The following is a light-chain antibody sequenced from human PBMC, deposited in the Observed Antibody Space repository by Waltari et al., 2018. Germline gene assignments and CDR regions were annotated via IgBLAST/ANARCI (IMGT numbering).Light chain of an antibody. CDR3: QTWVTGIRVV. J-gene: IGLJ2*01. Sequence: QLVLTQSPSASASLGASVKLTCTLRSGHSTYAIAWHPQQPGKGPRYLMKIDSNGGHFKGDGIPDRFSGSSSGTERYLTISSLQSDDEADYYCQTWVTGIRVVFGGGTKLTVL. V-gene: IGLV4-69*02. CDR2: IDSNGGH. CDR1: SGHSTYA.